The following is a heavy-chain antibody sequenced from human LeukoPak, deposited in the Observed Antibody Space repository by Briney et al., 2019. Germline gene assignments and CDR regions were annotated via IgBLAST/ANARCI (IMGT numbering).Heavy chain of an antibody. D-gene: IGHD3-10*01. Sequence: SETLSLTCTVSGGSISSYYWSWIRQPPGKGLEWIGEINHSGSTNYNPSLKSRVTISVDTSKNQFSLKLSSVTAADTAVYYCARVGGDYYGSKPQDYWGQGTLVTVSS. CDR1: GGSISSYY. J-gene: IGHJ4*02. CDR3: ARVGGDYYGSKPQDY. CDR2: INHSGST. V-gene: IGHV4-34*01.